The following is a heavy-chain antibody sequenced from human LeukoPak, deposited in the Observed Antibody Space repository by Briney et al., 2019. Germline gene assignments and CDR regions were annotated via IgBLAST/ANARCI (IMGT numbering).Heavy chain of an antibody. CDR3: ARDGVPLTNLVARPFHP. CDR2: IFTTWTT. D-gene: IGHD1-14*01. J-gene: IGHJ1*01. CDR1: GGSLRNSY. V-gene: IGHV4-4*07. Sequence: SETLSLTCTVSGGSLRNSYLSWIRQPAGKGLEWVGRIFTTWTTNYNPSLKSRVTMSIDTSKNQFSLKMTSGTAADTAVYYCARDGVPLTNLVARPFHPWGQDTLVTVSS.